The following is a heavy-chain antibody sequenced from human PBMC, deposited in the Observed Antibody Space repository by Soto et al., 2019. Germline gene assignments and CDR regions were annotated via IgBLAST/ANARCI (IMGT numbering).Heavy chain of an antibody. CDR1: GFTFSGSG. D-gene: IGHD3-10*01. V-gene: IGHV3-74*01. Sequence: GGSLRLSCAASGFTFSGSGMHWVRQAPGKGLVWVSRINDDGSATSYADFVKGRFTISRDNAKDTLFLQMNGLRAEDTAVYYCARGIFGSGTANDYWGQGTLVTVSS. CDR2: INDDGSAT. J-gene: IGHJ4*02. CDR3: ARGIFGSGTANDY.